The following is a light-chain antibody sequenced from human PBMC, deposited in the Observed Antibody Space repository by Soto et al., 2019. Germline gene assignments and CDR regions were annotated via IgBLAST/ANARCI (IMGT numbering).Light chain of an antibody. CDR1: QSISTW. V-gene: IGKV1-5*03. CDR3: QQYYSYSPT. CDR2: KAS. J-gene: IGKJ1*01. Sequence: DIQMTQSPSTLSASVGDRVTITCRASQSISTWLAWYQQKSGKVPNLLIYKASSLERGVPSRFSGSGSGTEFTLTISSLQPDDFATYYCQQYYSYSPTFGQGTKVDIK.